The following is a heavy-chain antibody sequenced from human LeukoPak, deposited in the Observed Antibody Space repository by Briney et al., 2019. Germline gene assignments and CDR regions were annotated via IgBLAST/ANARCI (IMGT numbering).Heavy chain of an antibody. CDR2: INHSGST. D-gene: IGHD6-13*01. J-gene: IGHJ5*02. CDR3: ARESIAAAVWFDP. V-gene: IGHV4-34*01. CDR1: GGSFSGYY. Sequence: PSETLSLTCAVYGGSFSGYYWSWIRQPPGEGLEWIGEINHSGSTNYNPSLKSRVTISVDTSKNQFSLKLSSVTAADTAVYYCARESIAAAVWFDPWGQGTLVTVSS.